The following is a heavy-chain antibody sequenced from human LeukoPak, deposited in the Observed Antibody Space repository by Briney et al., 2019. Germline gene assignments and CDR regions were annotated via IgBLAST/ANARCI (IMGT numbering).Heavy chain of an antibody. D-gene: IGHD2-8*01. J-gene: IGHJ5*02. CDR3: AFRNGRALS. CDR1: GDSISSSNW. V-gene: IGHV4-4*02. CDR2: IYHSGST. Sequence: SETVSLTCAVSGDSISSSNWWSGVRQPPGKGLEWIGEIYHSGSTNYNPSLESRVTISVDKSKNQFSLKLTSVTAADTAIYYCAFRNGRALSWGQGALVTVSS.